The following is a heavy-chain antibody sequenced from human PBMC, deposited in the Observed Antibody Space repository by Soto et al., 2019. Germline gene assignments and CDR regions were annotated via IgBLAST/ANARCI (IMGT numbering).Heavy chain of an antibody. CDR2: IYYSGST. CDR3: ARDNAIVVPAAMGYYYYYGMDV. J-gene: IGHJ6*02. V-gene: IGHV4-59*12. CDR1: GGSISSYY. Sequence: SETLSLTCTVSGGSISSYYWSWIRQPPGKGLEWIGYIYYSGSTNYNPSLKSRVTISVDTSKNQFSLKLSSVTAADTAVYYCARDNAIVVPAAMGYYYYYGMDVWGQGTTVTVSS. D-gene: IGHD2-2*01.